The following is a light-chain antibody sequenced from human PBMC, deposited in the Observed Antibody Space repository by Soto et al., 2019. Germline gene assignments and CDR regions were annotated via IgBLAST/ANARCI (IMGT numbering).Light chain of an antibody. CDR1: SSDVGGYNY. Sequence: QSVLTQPPSASGSPGQSVTISCTGTSSDVGGYNYFSWYQQHPGKAPKLMIYEVSKRPSGVPDRFSGSKSGNTASLTVSGLHAEDEADYYCSSDAGSNNLVFGGGTKLTVL. CDR2: EVS. CDR3: SSDAGSNNLV. J-gene: IGLJ2*01. V-gene: IGLV2-8*01.